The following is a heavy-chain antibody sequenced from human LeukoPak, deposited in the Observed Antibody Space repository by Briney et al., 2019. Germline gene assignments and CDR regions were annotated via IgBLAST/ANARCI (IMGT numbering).Heavy chain of an antibody. Sequence: ASVKVSCKASGYTFSGHYMHWVRQAPGQGLEWMGWIYPNSGGTNYAQKFQGRVTMTRDTSINTAYMELRRLKSDDTAMYYCARVVGFGDYPFDYWGQGTLVTVSS. D-gene: IGHD4-17*01. CDR1: GYTFSGHY. J-gene: IGHJ4*02. CDR2: IYPNSGGT. CDR3: ARVVGFGDYPFDY. V-gene: IGHV1-2*02.